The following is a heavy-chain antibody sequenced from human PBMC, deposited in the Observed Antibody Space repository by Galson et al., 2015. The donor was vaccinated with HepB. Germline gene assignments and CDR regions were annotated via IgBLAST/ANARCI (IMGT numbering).Heavy chain of an antibody. CDR1: GFTFSSYT. CDR3: AKTDSIYIRRPFDL. Sequence: SLRLSCADSGFTFSSYTMGWVRQAPGKGLEWVSGIKGGGDTYYADSVKGRFSISRDNSKNTLYLQMNSLRAEDTAVYHCAKTDSIYIRRPFDLWGQGTMVTVSS. CDR2: IKGGGDT. J-gene: IGHJ3*01. D-gene: IGHD3-22*01. V-gene: IGHV3-23*01.